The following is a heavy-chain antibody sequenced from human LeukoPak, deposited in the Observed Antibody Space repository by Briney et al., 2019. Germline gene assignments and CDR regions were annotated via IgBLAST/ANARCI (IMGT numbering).Heavy chain of an antibody. CDR2: ISSSGTTT. CDR3: ARKTIVVVTPTEY. Sequence: PGGSLRLSCAAPGFTFSDYYMSWIRQAPGKGLEWVSYISSSGTTTYYADSVKGRFTISRDNAKNSLYLQMNSLRAEDTAVYYCARKTIVVVTPTEYWGQGTLVTVSS. V-gene: IGHV3-11*01. CDR1: GFTFSDYY. D-gene: IGHD3-22*01. J-gene: IGHJ4*02.